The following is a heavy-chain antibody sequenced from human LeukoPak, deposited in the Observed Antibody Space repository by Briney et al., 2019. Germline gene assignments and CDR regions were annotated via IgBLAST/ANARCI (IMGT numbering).Heavy chain of an antibody. CDR3: TTPPLGYCSSTSCYSDY. CDR2: IVVGSGNT. Sequence: SVKVSCKASGFTFTSSAMQWVRQARGQRLEWIGWIVVGSGNTNYAQKFQERVTITRDMSTSTAYMELSSLKTEDTAVYYCTTPPLGYCSSTSCYSDYWGQGTLVTVSS. J-gene: IGHJ4*02. V-gene: IGHV1-58*02. CDR1: GFTFTSSA. D-gene: IGHD2-2*01.